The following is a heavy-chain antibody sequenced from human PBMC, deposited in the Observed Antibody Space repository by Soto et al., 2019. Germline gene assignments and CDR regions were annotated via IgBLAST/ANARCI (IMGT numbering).Heavy chain of an antibody. Sequence: ASVKVSCKASGYSFTDYHIHWVRQAPGQGLEWLGRINPKSGGTSTAQKFQGWVTMTTDTSISTASMELTRLTSDDTAIYSCARGDSTDCSNGVCSFFYNHDMDVWGRGTTVTVSS. V-gene: IGHV1-2*04. CDR3: ARGDSTDCSNGVCSFFYNHDMDV. D-gene: IGHD2-8*01. CDR1: GYSFTDYH. CDR2: INPKSGGT. J-gene: IGHJ6*02.